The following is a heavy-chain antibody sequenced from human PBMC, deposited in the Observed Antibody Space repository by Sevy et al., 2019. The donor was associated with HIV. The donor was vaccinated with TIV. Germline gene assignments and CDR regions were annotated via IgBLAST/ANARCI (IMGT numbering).Heavy chain of an antibody. V-gene: IGHV4-38-2*01. Sequence: SETLSLTCGVSAYSISSGYYWGWIRQSPGKGLEWIGSIYHSGGTPYNASLKSRVTLSVDTSKNQFSLKLSSVTAADTAVYYGARARYYYDKTGYSTFDYWGQGTLVTVSS. CDR2: IYHSGGT. CDR1: AYSISSGYY. D-gene: IGHD3-22*01. J-gene: IGHJ4*02. CDR3: ARARYYYDKTGYSTFDY.